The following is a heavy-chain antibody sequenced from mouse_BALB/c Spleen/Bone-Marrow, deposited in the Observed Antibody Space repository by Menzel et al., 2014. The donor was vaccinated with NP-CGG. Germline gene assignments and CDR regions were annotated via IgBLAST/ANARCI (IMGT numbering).Heavy chain of an antibody. D-gene: IGHD2-4*01. CDR3: ARGGITTSPFAY. CDR2: IFPGDGDT. J-gene: IGHJ3*01. CDR1: DYTFTNYW. V-gene: IGHV1-87*01. Sequence: VQLQQSGAELARPGASVKLSCKASDYTFTNYWMHWVKQRPGQGLEWIGTIFPGDGDTRYTQKFKGKATLTADKSSTTAYMQLSSLASEDSAVYYCARGGITTSPFAYWGQGTLVTVSA.